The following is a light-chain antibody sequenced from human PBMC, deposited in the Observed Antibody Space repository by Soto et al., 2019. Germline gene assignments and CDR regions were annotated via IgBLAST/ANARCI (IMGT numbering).Light chain of an antibody. J-gene: IGKJ3*01. CDR1: QSISNY. Sequence: DILMTQSPSSLSASVGDRVTITCRASQSISNYLNWYQQKPGKAPKLLIYAASSLQSEVPSRFSGSGSGTDLTLTISSLQPEDFATYSCQQSYTTLFTFGPGTNVDI. CDR3: QQSYTTLFT. CDR2: AAS. V-gene: IGKV1-39*01.